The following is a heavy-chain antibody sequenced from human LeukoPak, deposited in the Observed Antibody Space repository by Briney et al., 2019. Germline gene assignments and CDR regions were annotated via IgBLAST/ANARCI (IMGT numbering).Heavy chain of an antibody. D-gene: IGHD6-19*01. V-gene: IGHV3-48*01. CDR3: ARESWDSSGWYAHGDY. CDR2: ISETSSFM. J-gene: IGHJ4*02. CDR1: GFTFSSYS. Sequence: PGGSLRLSCAASGFTFSSYSMNWVRQAPGKGLERISYISETSSFMYYADSVKGRFTISRDNAMNSLYLQMNSLRAEDTAVYYCARESWDSSGWYAHGDYWGQGTLVTVSS.